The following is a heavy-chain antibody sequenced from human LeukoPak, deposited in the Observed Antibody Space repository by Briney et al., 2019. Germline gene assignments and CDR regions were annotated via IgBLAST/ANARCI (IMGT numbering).Heavy chain of an antibody. CDR2: IKQDGSEE. V-gene: IGHV3-7*01. Sequence: GGSLRLSCAASGFTFSSYWMSWVRQAPGKGLKWVANIKQDGSEEYYVDSVKGRFTISRDNAKNSLYLQMNSLTAEDTAVYYCARLLSNYYYYYMDVWGKGTTVTVSS. J-gene: IGHJ6*03. D-gene: IGHD2/OR15-2a*01. CDR1: GFTFSSYW. CDR3: ARLLSNYYYYYMDV.